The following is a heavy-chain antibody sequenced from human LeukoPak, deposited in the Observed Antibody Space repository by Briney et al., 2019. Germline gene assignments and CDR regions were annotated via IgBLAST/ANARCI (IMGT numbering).Heavy chain of an antibody. J-gene: IGHJ4*02. CDR1: GGPFSGYY. Sequence: PSETLSLTCAVYGGPFSGYYWSWIRQPPGKGLEWIGEINHSGSTNYSPSLKSRVTISVDTSKNQFSLKLSSVTAADTAVYYCAVNKKTVTLDYWGQGTLVTVSS. D-gene: IGHD4-17*01. V-gene: IGHV4-34*01. CDR2: INHSGST. CDR3: AVNKKTVTLDY.